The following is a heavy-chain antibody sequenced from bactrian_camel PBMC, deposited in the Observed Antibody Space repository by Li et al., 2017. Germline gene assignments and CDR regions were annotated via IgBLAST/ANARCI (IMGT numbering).Heavy chain of an antibody. CDR1: GYTYSGHC. CDR3: AAGWSYGAGTLLRRHYPY. D-gene: IGHD3*01. V-gene: IGHV3S1*01. Sequence: QVQLVESGGDSVQVGGSLRLSCTVSGYTYSGHCMGWFRQAPGKEREGVAVIAGSGSPGYVDSVTGRFSISQDNAKKTTYLQMDHLRTEDTAIYYCAAGWSYGAGTLLRRHYPYWGQGTQVTVS. CDR2: VIAGSGSP. J-gene: IGHJ4*01.